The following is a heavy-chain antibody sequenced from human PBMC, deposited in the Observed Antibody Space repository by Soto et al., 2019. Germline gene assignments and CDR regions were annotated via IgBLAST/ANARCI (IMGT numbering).Heavy chain of an antibody. V-gene: IGHV5-51*01. D-gene: IGHD3-9*01. CDR3: ARNSLTGYYNYYYSMDV. CDR2: IYPDDPDT. Sequence: GESLKISCKSSGYSFSSYWIACVRLMPGKGLEWMGSIYPDDPDTKYSPSFQGQVTISADKSISAAYLQWSSLKASDTAIYYCARNSLTGYYNYYYSMDVWGQGTTVTVSS. J-gene: IGHJ6*02. CDR1: GYSFSSYW.